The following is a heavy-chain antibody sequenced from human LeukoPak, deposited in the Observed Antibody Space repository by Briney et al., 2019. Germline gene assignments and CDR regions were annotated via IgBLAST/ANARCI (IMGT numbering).Heavy chain of an antibody. D-gene: IGHD3/OR15-3a*01. CDR2: ISNKGDTT. V-gene: IGHV3-64*01. Sequence: GGSLRLSCAASGFTFSSYAMYWVRQAPGKGLEYVSAISNKGDTTYYANSVKGRFTISRDNSKNTLFLQMGSLRAEDTAVYYCARALNLLDPVTLDNWGQGTLVTVSS. CDR1: GFTFSSYA. J-gene: IGHJ4*02. CDR3: ARALNLLDPVTLDN.